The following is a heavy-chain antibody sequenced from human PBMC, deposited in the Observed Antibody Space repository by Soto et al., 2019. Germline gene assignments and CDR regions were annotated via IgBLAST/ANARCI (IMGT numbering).Heavy chain of an antibody. J-gene: IGHJ4*02. CDR2: IVPLSGTP. CDR3: PRDWRQMSRGGFFDY. V-gene: IGHV1-69*06. D-gene: IGHD3-16*01. Sequence: QVRLVQSGAEVKKPGSSVKLSCKVSGGNYNSYSIAWVRQAPGQGLQWLGTIVPLSGTPNHAQQFQARVTITADTATNTAYLELSSLRSEDTDIYYCPRDWRQMSRGGFFDYWGQGSLVTISS. CDR1: GGNYNSYS.